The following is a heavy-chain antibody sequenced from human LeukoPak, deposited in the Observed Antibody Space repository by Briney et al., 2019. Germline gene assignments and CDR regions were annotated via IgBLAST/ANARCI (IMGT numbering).Heavy chain of an antibody. Sequence: GASVKVSCKASGYTFTSYGISWVRQAPGQGLEWMGWISAYNGNTNYAQKLQGRVTMTTDTSTSTAYMDLRSLRSNDTAVYYCARAVHAGGIQVGNAFDIWGQGTMVTVSS. V-gene: IGHV1-18*01. CDR2: ISAYNGNT. CDR3: ARAVHAGGIQVGNAFDI. D-gene: IGHD5-18*01. J-gene: IGHJ3*02. CDR1: GYTFTSYG.